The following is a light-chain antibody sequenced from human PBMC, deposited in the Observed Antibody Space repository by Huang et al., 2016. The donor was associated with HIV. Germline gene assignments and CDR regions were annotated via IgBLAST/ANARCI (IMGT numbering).Light chain of an antibody. CDR2: WAT. CDR3: LQYYSVPQT. V-gene: IGKV4-1*01. J-gene: IGKJ1*01. CDR1: QTVLYSLNMKNY. Sequence: DIVMTQSPDSLAVSPGERATINCKSSQTVLYSLNMKNYLAWFQQKPGRPPKLLIYWATTRESWVPDRFSGSGSGTDFTLTINNLQAEDVAVYFCLQYYSVPQTFGHGTKVEIK.